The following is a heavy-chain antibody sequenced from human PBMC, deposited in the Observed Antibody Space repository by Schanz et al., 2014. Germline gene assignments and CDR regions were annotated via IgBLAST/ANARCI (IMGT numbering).Heavy chain of an antibody. V-gene: IGHV3-48*01. J-gene: IGHJ4*02. CDR1: GFDFNSYS. D-gene: IGHD3-22*01. Sequence: EVRLVESGGGLVQPGGSLRLSCEASGFDFNSYSMNWVRQVPGKGLEWLSYIATSSSTRHYADSVKGRVTISRDNSKNTLYLQMNSLRAEDTAVYYCAKDPSHGDYDYYFDDWGQGTLVTVSS. CDR3: AKDPSHGDYDYYFDD. CDR2: IATSSSTR.